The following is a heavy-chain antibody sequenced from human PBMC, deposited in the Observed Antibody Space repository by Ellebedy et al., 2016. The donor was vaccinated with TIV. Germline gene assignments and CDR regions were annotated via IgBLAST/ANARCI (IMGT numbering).Heavy chain of an antibody. CDR1: GSTVSSNY. CDR2: IYSGGST. Sequence: GGSLRLSXAASGSTVSSNYMSWVRQDPGKGLEWVSVIYSGGSTYYADSVKGRFTISRDNSKNTLYLQMNSLRAEETAVYYCAREVVVVVAATRLGWFDPWGQGTLFTVSS. J-gene: IGHJ5*02. V-gene: IGHV3-53*01. D-gene: IGHD2-15*01. CDR3: AREVVVVVAATRLGWFDP.